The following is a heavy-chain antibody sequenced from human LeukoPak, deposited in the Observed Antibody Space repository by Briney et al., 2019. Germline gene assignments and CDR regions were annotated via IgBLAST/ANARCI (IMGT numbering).Heavy chain of an antibody. J-gene: IGHJ3*02. CDR3: ARGIPGDAFDI. Sequence: GGSLRLSCAASGFTFSSYAMHWARQAPGKGLEWVAVISYDGSNKYYADSVKGRFTISRDNSKNTLYLQMNSLRAEDTAVYYCARGIPGDAFDIWGQGTMVTVSS. CDR2: ISYDGSNK. V-gene: IGHV3-30*04. CDR1: GFTFSSYA.